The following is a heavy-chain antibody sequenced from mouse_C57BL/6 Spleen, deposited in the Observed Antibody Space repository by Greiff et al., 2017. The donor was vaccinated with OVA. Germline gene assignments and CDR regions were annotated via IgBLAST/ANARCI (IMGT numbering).Heavy chain of an antibody. J-gene: IGHJ1*03. CDR3: AKSYYYGSSDWYFDV. V-gene: IGHV5-17*01. CDR2: ISSGSSTI. CDR1: GFTFSDYG. Sequence: EVQVVESGGGLVKPGGSLKLSCAASGFTFSDYGMHWVRQAPEKGLAWVAYISSGSSTIYYADTVKGRFTISRDNAKNTLFLQMSSLRSEDTAMYYCAKSYYYGSSDWYFDVWGTGTTVTVSS. D-gene: IGHD1-1*01.